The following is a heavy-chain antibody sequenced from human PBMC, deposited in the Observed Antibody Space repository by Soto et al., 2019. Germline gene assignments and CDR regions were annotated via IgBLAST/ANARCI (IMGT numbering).Heavy chain of an antibody. V-gene: IGHV3-30-3*01. CDR3: ARERGDYGDYQKRGDYYYYYGMDV. CDR1: GFTFSSYA. CDR2: ISYDGSNK. D-gene: IGHD4-17*01. J-gene: IGHJ6*02. Sequence: GGSLRLSCAASGFTFSSYAMHWVRQAPGKGLEWVAVISYDGSNKYYADSVKGRFTISRDNSKNTLYLQMNSLRAEDTAVYYCARERGDYGDYQKRGDYYYYYGMDVWGQGTTVTVSS.